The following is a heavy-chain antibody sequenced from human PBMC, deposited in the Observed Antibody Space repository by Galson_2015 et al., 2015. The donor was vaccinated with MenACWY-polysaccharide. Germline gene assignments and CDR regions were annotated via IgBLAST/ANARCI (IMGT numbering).Heavy chain of an antibody. CDR2: IKKDGSEK. CDR1: GFTFSSYW. Sequence: SLRLSCAASGFTFSSYWMTWVRQAPGKGLEWVANIKKDGSEKYYVDSVKGRFTISRDNSKNSLYLQMHSLRAEDTAVYSCAGGHYGMDVWGQATTVTVSS. CDR3: AGGHYGMDV. J-gene: IGHJ6*02. V-gene: IGHV3-7*01.